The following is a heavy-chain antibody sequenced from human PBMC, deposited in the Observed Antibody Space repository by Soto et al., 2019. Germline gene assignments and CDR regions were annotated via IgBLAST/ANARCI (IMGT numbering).Heavy chain of an antibody. D-gene: IGHD1-26*01. CDR2: IYYSGST. CDR1: GGSISSYY. J-gene: IGHJ4*02. V-gene: IGHV4-59*01. CDR3: ARSRGSSWELFKGGEYYFDY. Sequence: SETLSLTCTVSGGSISSYYWSWIRQPPGKGLEWIGYIYYSGSTNYNPSLKSRVTISVDTSKNQFSLKLSSVTAADTAVYYCARSRGSSWELFKGGEYYFDYWGQGTLVTVSS.